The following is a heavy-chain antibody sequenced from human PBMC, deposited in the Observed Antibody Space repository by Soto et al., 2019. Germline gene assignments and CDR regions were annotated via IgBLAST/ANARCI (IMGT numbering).Heavy chain of an antibody. D-gene: IGHD1-26*01. CDR1: GFTFSSHT. Sequence: EVQLLESGGGLVQPGGSLRLSCAGSGFTFSSHTMTWVRRAPGKGLEWVSSIGVSSTPYYADSVKGRFTISRDNSKNTLYLQMSSLGADATALYYCTRHSGTDQAGRNFDSWGQGTLVTVSS. V-gene: IGHV3-23*01. CDR2: IGVSSTP. CDR3: TRHSGTDQAGRNFDS. J-gene: IGHJ4*02.